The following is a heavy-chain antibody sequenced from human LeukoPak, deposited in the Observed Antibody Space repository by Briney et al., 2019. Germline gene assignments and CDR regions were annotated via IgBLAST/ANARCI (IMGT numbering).Heavy chain of an antibody. V-gene: IGHV4-34*01. Sequence: SETLSLTCAVYGDSFTDYNWTWLRQSPEKGLEWIGEINDSGTTHYNPSLKSRVTISVDTSKHQFSLRMRSLTAADTAVYYCARGLDLEGLDYWGQGTLVTVSS. CDR3: ARGLDLEGLDY. CDR2: INDSGTT. CDR1: GDSFTDYN. J-gene: IGHJ4*02. D-gene: IGHD1-1*01.